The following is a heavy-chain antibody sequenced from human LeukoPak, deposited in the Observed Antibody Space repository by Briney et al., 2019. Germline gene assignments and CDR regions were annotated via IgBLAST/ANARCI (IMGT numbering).Heavy chain of an antibody. CDR2: IKQDGSEK. CDR3: AKGISYGDPDY. Sequence: GGSLRLSCAASGFTFSSYWMSWVRQAPGKGLEWVANIKQDGSEKYYVDSVKGRFTISRDNSKNTLYLQMNSLRAEDTAVYYCAKGISYGDPDYWGQGTLVTVSS. CDR1: GFTFSSYW. J-gene: IGHJ4*02. D-gene: IGHD4-17*01. V-gene: IGHV3-7*03.